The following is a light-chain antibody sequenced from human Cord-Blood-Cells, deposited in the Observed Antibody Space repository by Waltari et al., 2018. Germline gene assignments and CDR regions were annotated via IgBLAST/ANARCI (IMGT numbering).Light chain of an antibody. V-gene: IGLV2-23*02. Sequence: QSALTQPASVSGSPGQSIPISCTGTSSDVGSYNLVPWYQQHPGEAPKLMIYEVSKRPPGVCNRCSGSKSGDTASLTISGLQAEDEADYYCCSYAGSSTWVFGGGTKLTVL. J-gene: IGLJ3*02. CDR3: CSYAGSSTWV. CDR2: EVS. CDR1: SSDVGSYNL.